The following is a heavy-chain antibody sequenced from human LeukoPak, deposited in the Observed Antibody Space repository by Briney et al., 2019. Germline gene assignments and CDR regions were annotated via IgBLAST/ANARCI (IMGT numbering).Heavy chain of an antibody. V-gene: IGHV3-48*03. CDR1: GFTFSSYA. CDR3: ARALPIDC. J-gene: IGHJ4*02. Sequence: GGSLRLSCAASGFTFSSYALNWVRQAPGKGLEWLSYISSSGTTVYCADSVKGRFTISRDNADNSLYLQMNSLRAEDTAVYYCARALPIDCWGQGTLVTVSP. CDR2: ISSSGTTV.